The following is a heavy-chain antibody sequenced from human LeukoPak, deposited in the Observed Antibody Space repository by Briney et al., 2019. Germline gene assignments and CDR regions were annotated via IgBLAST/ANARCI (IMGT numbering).Heavy chain of an antibody. CDR1: GFTFSSYW. V-gene: IGHV3-7*01. Sequence: GGSLRLSCAASGFTFSSYWMSWVRQAPGKGLEWVANIKQDGSEKSYVDSVRGRFTISRDNAKNSLYLQMNSLRAEDTALYYCARAGGRLVPAAVRFDPWGQGTLVTVSS. CDR3: ARAGGRLVPAAVRFDP. CDR2: IKQDGSEK. D-gene: IGHD2-2*01. J-gene: IGHJ5*02.